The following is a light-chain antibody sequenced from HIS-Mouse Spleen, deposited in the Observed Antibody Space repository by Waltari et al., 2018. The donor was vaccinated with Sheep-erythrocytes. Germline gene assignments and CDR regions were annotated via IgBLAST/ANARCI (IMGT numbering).Light chain of an antibody. CDR3: CSYAGSYNHV. V-gene: IGLV2-11*01. CDR1: SSDVGGYNY. Sequence: QSALTQPRSVSWSPGQSVTISCTGTSSDVGGYNYVSWYQQNPGKAPKLMIYDVSKTPSGVPDRFSGSKSGNTASLTISGLQAEDDADYYCCSYAGSYNHVFATGTKVTVL. J-gene: IGLJ1*01. CDR2: DVS.